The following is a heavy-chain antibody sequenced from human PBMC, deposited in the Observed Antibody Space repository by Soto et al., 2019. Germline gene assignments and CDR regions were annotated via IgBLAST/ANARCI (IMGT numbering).Heavy chain of an antibody. CDR1: RGSVSTHTAT. CDR3: ARVPDY. Sequence: QTPSLPSAISRGSVSTHTATWDWIRQSPSRGLEWLGRTYYRSKWYNDYAVSVKSRITINPDTSNNQFSLKLSSVTAADTAVYYCARVPDYWGQGILVTVSS. D-gene: IGHD2-2*01. J-gene: IGHJ4*02. CDR2: TYYRSKWYN. V-gene: IGHV6-1*01.